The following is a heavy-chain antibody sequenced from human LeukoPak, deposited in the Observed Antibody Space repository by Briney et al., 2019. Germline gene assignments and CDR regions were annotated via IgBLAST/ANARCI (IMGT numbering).Heavy chain of an antibody. D-gene: IGHD2-2*03. J-gene: IGHJ4*02. CDR1: GGSISSSSYY. Sequence: KPSETLSLTCTVSGGSISSSSYYWGWIRQPPGKGLEWIGSIYYSGSTYYNPSLKSRVTISVDTSKNQFSLKLSSVTAADTAVYYCASSGYWEYYFDYWGQGTLVTVSS. V-gene: IGHV4-39*01. CDR2: IYYSGST. CDR3: ASSGYWEYYFDY.